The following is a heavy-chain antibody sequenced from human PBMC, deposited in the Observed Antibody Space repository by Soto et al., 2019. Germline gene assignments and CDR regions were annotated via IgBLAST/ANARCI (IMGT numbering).Heavy chain of an antibody. CDR1: GFTFSSYA. Sequence: EVQLLESGGGLVQPGGSLRLSCAASGFTFSSYAMSWVRQAQGTGLEWVSAISGSGGSTYYADSVKGRFTISRDNSKNSLYWQMKSLRGEDTAVCFGAKDRVSGSLHQFDSWGQGTLVTVSS. V-gene: IGHV3-23*01. J-gene: IGHJ4*02. CDR3: AKDRVSGSLHQFDS. CDR2: ISGSGGST. D-gene: IGHD1-26*01.